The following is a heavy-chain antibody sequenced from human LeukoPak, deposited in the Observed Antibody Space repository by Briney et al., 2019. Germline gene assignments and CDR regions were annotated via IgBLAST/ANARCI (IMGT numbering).Heavy chain of an antibody. CDR3: ARDSYDILTGDDAFDI. J-gene: IGHJ3*02. CDR1: GFTFSGYS. V-gene: IGHV3-48*01. D-gene: IGHD3-9*01. CDR2: ISSSSSPI. Sequence: PGGSLRLSCAASGFTFSGYSMNWVRQAPGKGLEWVSYISSSSSPIYYADSVKGRFTISRDNAKNSLYLQMNSLRAEDTAVYYCARDSYDILTGDDAFDIWGQGTMVTVSS.